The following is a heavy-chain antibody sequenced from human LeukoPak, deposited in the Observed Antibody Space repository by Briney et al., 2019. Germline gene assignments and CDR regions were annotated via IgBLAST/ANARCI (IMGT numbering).Heavy chain of an antibody. CDR1: GFTFSSYW. CDR2: IKQDGSET. J-gene: IGHJ4*02. D-gene: IGHD1-1*01. CDR3: ATNHNWRFDY. V-gene: IGHV3-7*01. Sequence: PGGSLRLSCAASGFTFSSYWMSWVRQAPGKGLEWVANIKQDGSETYYVDSVKGRFTMSRDNAKNSLFLQVNSLRAEDTAVYYCATNHNWRFDYWGQGTLVTVSS.